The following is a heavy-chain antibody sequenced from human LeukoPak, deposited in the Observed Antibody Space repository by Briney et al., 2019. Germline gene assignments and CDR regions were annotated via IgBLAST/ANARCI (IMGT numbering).Heavy chain of an antibody. V-gene: IGHV6-1*01. CDR1: GDSVSNNSSA. CDR3: ARDRAGGWLFVY. CDR2: TYYRSKWYN. J-gene: IGHJ4*02. Sequence: SQTLSLTCAISGDSVSNNSSAWHWIRQSPSRGLKWLGRTYYRSKWYNDYAVSVKSRITINPDTSKNQFSLQLNSVTPEDTAVYFCARDRAGGWLFVYWGQGTLVTVSS. D-gene: IGHD5-24*01.